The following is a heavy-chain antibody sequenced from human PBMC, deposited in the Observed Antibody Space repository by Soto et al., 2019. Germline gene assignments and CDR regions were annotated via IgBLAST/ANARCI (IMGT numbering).Heavy chain of an antibody. CDR2: IHYSGST. D-gene: IGHD3-22*01. CDR3: ARGYYDSSGYSNTFDV. J-gene: IGHJ3*01. CDR1: GASISSSY. Sequence: QVQLQESGPGLVKPSETLSLICTVSGASISSSYWSWIRQPPGKGLEWIGYIHYSGSTNYNPSLNSRVTISVDTSKNQFSLTLSSVTAADAAVYYCARGYYDSSGYSNTFDVWGQGTMVTVSS. V-gene: IGHV4-59*01.